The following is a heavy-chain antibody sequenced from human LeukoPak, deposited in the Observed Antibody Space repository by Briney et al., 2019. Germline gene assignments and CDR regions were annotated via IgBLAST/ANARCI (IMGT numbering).Heavy chain of an antibody. V-gene: IGHV4-4*09. CDR2: IYTSGST. Sequence: SETLSLTCTVSGGSISSYYWSWIRQPPGKGLEWIGYIYTSGSTHYNPSLKSRVTISVDTSKNQFSLKLSSVTAADTAVYYCAIGVPAAPFDYWGQGTLVTVSS. CDR1: GGSISSYY. D-gene: IGHD2-2*01. J-gene: IGHJ4*02. CDR3: AIGVPAAPFDY.